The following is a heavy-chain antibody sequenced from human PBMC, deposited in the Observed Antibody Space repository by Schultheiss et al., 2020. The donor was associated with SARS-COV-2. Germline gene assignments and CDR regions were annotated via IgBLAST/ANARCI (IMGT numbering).Heavy chain of an antibody. CDR1: GFTFSNAW. CDR3: LHSGYDYREYYYGRDF. V-gene: IGHV3-15*01. J-gene: IGHJ6*02. D-gene: IGHD5-12*01. Sequence: GGSLRLSCAASGFTFSNAWMSWVRQAPGKGLEWVGRIKSKTDGGTTDYAAPVKGRFTISRDDSKNTLYLQMNSLRVEDTAVYYCLHSGYDYREYYYGRDFWGQGTTVTVSS. CDR2: IKSKTDGGTT.